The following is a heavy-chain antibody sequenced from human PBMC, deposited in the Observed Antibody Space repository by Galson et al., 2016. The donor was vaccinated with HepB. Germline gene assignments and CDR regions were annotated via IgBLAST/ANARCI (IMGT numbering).Heavy chain of an antibody. CDR3: AREGLFYTMVRGRGAFDI. CDR2: VSNTGNT. J-gene: IGHJ3*02. D-gene: IGHD3-10*01. Sequence: TCTVSGGSISSTSNYWGWIRQPPGKGLEWIGTVSNTGNTYYNPSLKSRLTLSLDTSKNQFSLNLTSVTAADTAVYYCAREGLFYTMVRGRGAFDIWGQETMVTVSS. CDR1: GGSISSTSNY. V-gene: IGHV4-39*07.